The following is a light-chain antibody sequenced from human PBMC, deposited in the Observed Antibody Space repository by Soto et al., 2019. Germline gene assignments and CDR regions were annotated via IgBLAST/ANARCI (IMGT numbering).Light chain of an antibody. V-gene: IGLV2-23*01. CDR1: SSDVGSYNL. Sequence: QSVLTQPASVSGSPGQSITISCTGTSSDVGSYNLVSWYQQHPGKAPKLIISEGSERPSGVSTRFSGSKSGNTASLTISGIQAEDEADYYCCSFARGSSYVFGTGTKLTVL. J-gene: IGLJ1*01. CDR2: EGS. CDR3: CSFARGSSYV.